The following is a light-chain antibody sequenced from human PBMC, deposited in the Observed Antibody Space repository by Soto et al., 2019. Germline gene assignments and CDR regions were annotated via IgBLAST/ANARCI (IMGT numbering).Light chain of an antibody. CDR1: QSISDT. CDR2: GAS. V-gene: IGKV3-20*01. Sequence: IGLNQSPRSLHLYPGERATLSCRASQSISDTLAWYQQKPGQAPRLLIYGASSRATGIPDRFSGSGSGTDFTLTISRREPEDFAMYYCHQYGSTSPVTFGQGTRLEIK. CDR3: HQYGSTSPVT. J-gene: IGKJ5*01.